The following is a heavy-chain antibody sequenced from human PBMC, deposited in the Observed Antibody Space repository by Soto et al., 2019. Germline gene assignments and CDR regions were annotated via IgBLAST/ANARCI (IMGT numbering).Heavy chain of an antibody. CDR1: GFTFSSYE. D-gene: IGHD3-3*01. CDR2: ISSSGSTI. V-gene: IGHV3-48*03. J-gene: IGHJ5*02. CDR3: AREYYDFNYGWFDP. Sequence: EVQLVESGGGLVQPGGSLRLSCAASGFTFSSYEMNWVRQAPGKGLEWVSYISSSGSTIYYADSVKGRFTISRDNAKNSLYPQMNSLRAEDTAVYYCAREYYDFNYGWFDPWGQGTLVTVSS.